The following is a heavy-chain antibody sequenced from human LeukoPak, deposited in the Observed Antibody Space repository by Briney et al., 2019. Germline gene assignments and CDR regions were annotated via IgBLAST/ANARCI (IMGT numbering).Heavy chain of an antibody. CDR1: GLTFSSYG. CDR2: IWNDGSNK. Sequence: PGGSLRLSCAASGLTFSSYGMHWVRQAPAKGLEWVAVIWNDGSNKYYAESVKGRFTISRDNSKNTLHLQMNSLRAEDTAVYYCARESPGGSYSFDYWGQGTLVTVSS. CDR3: ARESPGGSYSFDY. V-gene: IGHV3-33*01. D-gene: IGHD1-26*01. J-gene: IGHJ4*02.